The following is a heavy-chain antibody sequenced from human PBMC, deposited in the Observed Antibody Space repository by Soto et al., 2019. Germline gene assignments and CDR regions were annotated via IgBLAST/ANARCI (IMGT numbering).Heavy chain of an antibody. V-gene: IGHV1-18*01. J-gene: IGHJ5*02. CDR1: GYTFTSYG. CDR3: ARDRSDIVVVPAAIGGNWFDP. D-gene: IGHD2-2*01. CDR2: ISAYNGNT. Sequence: ASVKVSCKASGYTFTSYGISWVRQAPGQGLEWMGWISAYNGNTNYAQKLQGRVTMTTDTSTSTAYMELRSLRSDDTAVYYCARDRSDIVVVPAAIGGNWFDPWGQGTLVTVSS.